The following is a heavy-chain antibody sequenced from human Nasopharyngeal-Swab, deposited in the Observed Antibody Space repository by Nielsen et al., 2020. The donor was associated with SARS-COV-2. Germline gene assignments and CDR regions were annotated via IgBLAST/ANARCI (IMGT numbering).Heavy chain of an antibody. D-gene: IGHD3-22*01. V-gene: IGHV1-8*01. CDR3: ARGRSITMIVVVITTEWYYYMDV. CDR2: MNPNSGTT. CDR1: GYTFTSYD. J-gene: IGHJ6*03. Sequence: ASVKVSCKASGYTFTSYDINWVRQATGQGLEWMVWMNPNSGTTGYAQKFQGRVTMTRNTSISTAYMELSSLRSEDTAVYYCARGRSITMIVVVITTEWYYYMDVWGKGTTVTVSS.